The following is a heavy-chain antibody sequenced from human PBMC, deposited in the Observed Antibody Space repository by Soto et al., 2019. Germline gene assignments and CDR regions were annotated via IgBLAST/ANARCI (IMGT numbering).Heavy chain of an antibody. CDR2: IYYSGST. Sequence: SETLSLTCTVAGGSISRYYWSWIRKPPGKGLEWIGYIYYSGSTNYNPSLKSRVTISVDTSKNQFSLKLSSVTAADTAVYYCARDAGIAVAGLPDYWGQGTLVTVSS. V-gene: IGHV4-59*01. CDR1: GGSISRYY. J-gene: IGHJ4*02. CDR3: ARDAGIAVAGLPDY. D-gene: IGHD6-19*01.